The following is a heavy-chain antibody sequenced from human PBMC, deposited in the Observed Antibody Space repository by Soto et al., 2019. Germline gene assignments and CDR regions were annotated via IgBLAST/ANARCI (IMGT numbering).Heavy chain of an antibody. V-gene: IGHV3-23*01. CDR2: ISGSGGST. D-gene: IGHD3-3*01. CDR3: AKENDFWSGFDY. Sequence: LRRSGAGCVCTVSSYAMSWVRQAPGKGLEWVSAISGSGGSTYYADSVKGRFTISRDNSKNTLYLQMNSLRAEDTAVYYCAKENDFWSGFDYWGQGTLVTVSS. J-gene: IGHJ4*02. CDR1: VCTVSSYA.